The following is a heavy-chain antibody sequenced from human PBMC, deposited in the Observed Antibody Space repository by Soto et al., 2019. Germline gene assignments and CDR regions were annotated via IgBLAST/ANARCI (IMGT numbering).Heavy chain of an antibody. Sequence: SQTLSLTCAISGDTVSSNRAAWNWIRQSTSRGLEWLGGTYYRTRWYNDYAVSVQGRITINPDHSRNQFYLQVNSVTSEDTAVYYWASATRGYFYYGLDVWGQGTTVTVSS. D-gene: IGHD3-10*01. J-gene: IGHJ6*02. CDR3: ASATRGYFYYGLDV. V-gene: IGHV6-1*01. CDR1: GDTVSSNRAA. CDR2: TYYRTRWYN.